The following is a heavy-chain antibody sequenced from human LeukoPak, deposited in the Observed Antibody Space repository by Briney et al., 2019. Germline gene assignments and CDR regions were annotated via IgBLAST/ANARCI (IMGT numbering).Heavy chain of an antibody. J-gene: IGHJ4*02. CDR2: ISSSSSYI. Sequence: GGSLRLSCAASGFTFNNAWMNWMGWVRQAPGKGLEWVSSISSSSSYIYYADSVKGRFTISRDNAKNSLYLQMNSLRAEDTAVYYCARGSGWEMATIYSSPPYYFDYWGQGTLVTVSS. CDR3: ARGSGWEMATIYSSPPYYFDY. V-gene: IGHV3-21*01. CDR1: GFTFNNAW. D-gene: IGHD5-24*01.